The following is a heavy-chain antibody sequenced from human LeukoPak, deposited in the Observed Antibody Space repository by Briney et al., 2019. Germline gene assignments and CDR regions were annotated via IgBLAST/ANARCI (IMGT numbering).Heavy chain of an antibody. D-gene: IGHD3-3*01. CDR1: GFTFSSYA. CDR2: ISYDGSNK. J-gene: IGHJ4*02. CDR3: ARDGSYDFWSGYNYFDY. Sequence: GGSLRLSCAASGFTFSSYAMHWVRQAPGKGLEWVAVISYDGSNKYYADSVKGRFTVSRDNSKNTLYLQMNSLRAEDTAVYYCARDGSYDFWSGYNYFDYWGQGTLVTVSS. V-gene: IGHV3-30-3*01.